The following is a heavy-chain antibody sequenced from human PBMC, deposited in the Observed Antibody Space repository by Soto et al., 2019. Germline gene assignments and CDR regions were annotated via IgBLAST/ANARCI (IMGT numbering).Heavy chain of an antibody. J-gene: IGHJ4*02. V-gene: IGHV4-30-4*01. CDR1: GGSISSGDYY. CDR2: IYYSGST. Sequence: SETLSLTCTVSGGSISSGDYYWSWIRQPPGKGLEWIGYIYYSGSTYYNPSLKSRVTISVDTSKNQFSLKLSSVTAADTAVYYCARGGAAAGYYFDYWGQGTLVTVSS. D-gene: IGHD6-13*01. CDR3: ARGGAAAGYYFDY.